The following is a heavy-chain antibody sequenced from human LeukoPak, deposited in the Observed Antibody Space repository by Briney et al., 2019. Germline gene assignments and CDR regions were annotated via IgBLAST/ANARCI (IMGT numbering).Heavy chain of an antibody. CDR1: GGSISPYY. D-gene: IGHD3-16*01. J-gene: IGHJ4*02. V-gene: IGHV4-59*08. CDR3: ARLRAYKTTHQYFFDY. Sequence: SETLSLTCTVSGGSISPYYWAWFRQPPGKGLEYIGDIYHTGITSYSPSLQSRLTTSLDTSKSQFSLRLTSVTAADAATYYCARLRAYKTTHQYFFDYWGQGTLVTVSS. CDR2: IYHTGIT.